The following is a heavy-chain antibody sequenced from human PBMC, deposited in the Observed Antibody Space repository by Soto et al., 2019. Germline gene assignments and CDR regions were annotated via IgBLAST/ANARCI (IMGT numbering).Heavy chain of an antibody. CDR3: ARAGGGRTNWVDP. D-gene: IGHD3-10*01. J-gene: IGHJ5*02. V-gene: IGHV4-30-4*01. CDR2: SYSSGST. CDR1: GGSISSGDFC. Sequence: VQLHESGPGLVKPSQTLFLTCTVSGGSISSGDFCWSWIRQPPGKGLEWIGHSYSSGSTYDNPSHTRRVTRAVDTPENQFAPQPSTVTAADTAVYHGARAGGGRTNWVDPWGQGTLVTVAS.